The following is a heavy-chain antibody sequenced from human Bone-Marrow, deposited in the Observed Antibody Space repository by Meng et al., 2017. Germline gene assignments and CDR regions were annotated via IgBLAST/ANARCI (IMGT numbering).Heavy chain of an antibody. J-gene: IGHJ6*02. CDR3: AKGLTTVYYYGMDV. D-gene: IGHD4-17*01. CDR1: GFTFDDYA. Sequence: SLKISCAASGFTFDDYAMHWVRPAPGKGLEWVSGITWNSGSIGYADSVKGRFTISRDNAKNSLYLQMNSLRAEDTALYYCAKGLTTVYYYGMDVWGQGTTVTVSS. CDR2: ITWNSGSI. V-gene: IGHV3-9*01.